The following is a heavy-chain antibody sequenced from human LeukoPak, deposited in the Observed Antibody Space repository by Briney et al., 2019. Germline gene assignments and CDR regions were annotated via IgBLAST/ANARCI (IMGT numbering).Heavy chain of an antibody. CDR3: ARGLAGSPSSFDY. D-gene: IGHD6-19*01. CDR2: IYYSGST. J-gene: IGHJ4*02. Sequence: PSETLSLTCTVSGGSISSSSYYWGWIRQPPGKGLEWIGSIYYSGSTYYNPSLKSRVTISVDTSKNQFSLKLSSVTAADTAVYYCARGLAGSPSSFDYWGQGTLVTVSS. V-gene: IGHV4-39*07. CDR1: GGSISSSSYY.